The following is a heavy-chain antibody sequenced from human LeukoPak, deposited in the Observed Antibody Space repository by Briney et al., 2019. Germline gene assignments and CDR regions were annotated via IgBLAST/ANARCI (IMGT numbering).Heavy chain of an antibody. D-gene: IGHD5-18*01. Sequence: GESLRLSCAASGFIFSSHVMSWVRQAPGKGLEWVSGFSDGAGSTYYADSVRGRFTISGDNSKKLLYLQMDSLRAEDTAVYYCARSEIYNYGYNPNTKFDYWGQGILVTVSS. CDR2: FSDGAGST. CDR1: GFIFSSHV. J-gene: IGHJ4*02. V-gene: IGHV3-23*01. CDR3: ARSEIYNYGYNPNTKFDY.